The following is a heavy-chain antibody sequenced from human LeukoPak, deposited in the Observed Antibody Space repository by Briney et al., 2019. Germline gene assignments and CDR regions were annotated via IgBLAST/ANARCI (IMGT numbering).Heavy chain of an antibody. CDR1: GGPISSSSYY. V-gene: IGHV4-39*01. J-gene: IGHJ4*02. CDR3: ARQKNCSGGSCYSVFDY. Sequence: SETLSLTCIVSGGPISSSSYYWGWIRQPPGKGLEWIGSIYYSGSTYYNPSLKSRVTISVDTSKNQFSLKLSSVTAADTAVYYCARQKNCSGGSCYSVFDYWGQGTLVTVSS. D-gene: IGHD2-15*01. CDR2: IYYSGST.